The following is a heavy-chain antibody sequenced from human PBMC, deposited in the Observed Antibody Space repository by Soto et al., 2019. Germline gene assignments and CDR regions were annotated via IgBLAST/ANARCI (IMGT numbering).Heavy chain of an antibody. CDR1: GYTFTSYA. J-gene: IGHJ4*02. V-gene: IGHV1-3*01. Sequence: ASVKVSCKASGYTFTSYAMHWVRQAPGQRLEWMGWINAGNGNTKYSQKFQGRVTITRDTSASTAYMELSSLRSEDTAVYYCARGCISNPCSWGNYFDYWGQGTLVTVSS. CDR3: ARGCISNPCSWGNYFDY. CDR2: INAGNGNT. D-gene: IGHD2-2*01.